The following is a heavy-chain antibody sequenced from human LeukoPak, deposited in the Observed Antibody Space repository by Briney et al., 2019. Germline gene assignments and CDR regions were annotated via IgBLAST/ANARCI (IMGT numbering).Heavy chain of an antibody. CDR1: GFTFSSYG. D-gene: IGHD5-24*01. Sequence: GGSLRLSCAASGFTFSSYGMHWARQAPGKGLEWVAVISYDGSNKYYADSVKGRFTISRDNSKNTLYLQMNSLRAEDTAVYYCAKDVEGAFDIWGQGTMVTVSS. CDR2: ISYDGSNK. V-gene: IGHV3-30*18. J-gene: IGHJ3*02. CDR3: AKDVEGAFDI.